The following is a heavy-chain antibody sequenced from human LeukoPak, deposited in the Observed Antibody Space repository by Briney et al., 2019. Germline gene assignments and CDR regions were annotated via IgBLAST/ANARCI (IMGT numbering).Heavy chain of an antibody. J-gene: IGHJ4*02. Sequence: GGSLRLSCVASGFTVSSYYMSWVRQAPGKGLEWVSATYTDGSTYYAGSVKGRFTISRDNSENTLYLQMNSLRVEDTAVYYCARDRPAGGVGDFDHWGQGTLVTVSS. CDR2: TYTDGST. D-gene: IGHD3-16*01. CDR1: GFTVSSYY. CDR3: ARDRPAGGVGDFDH. V-gene: IGHV3-66*01.